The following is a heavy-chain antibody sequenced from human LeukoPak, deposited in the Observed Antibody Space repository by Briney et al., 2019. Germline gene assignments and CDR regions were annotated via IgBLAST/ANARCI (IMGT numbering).Heavy chain of an antibody. D-gene: IGHD3-10*01. CDR2: ISDSGGRT. CDR1: GLTFSRYA. Sequence: GGSLRLSCAASGLTFSRYAMSWVRQAPGKGLEWVSSISDSGGRTYYADSVKGRFTISRDNAKNSLYLQMNSLRAEDAALYYCARECVGNSDFDYWGQGTLVTVSS. V-gene: IGHV3-23*01. CDR3: ARECVGNSDFDY. J-gene: IGHJ4*02.